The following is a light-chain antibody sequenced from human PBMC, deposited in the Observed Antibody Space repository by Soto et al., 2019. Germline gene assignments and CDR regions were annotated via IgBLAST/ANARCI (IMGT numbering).Light chain of an antibody. CDR2: AAS. J-gene: IGKJ1*01. CDR3: QRYYTYPWT. Sequence: AVRMTQSPSSLSASTGDRATITCQASQDIRDYLVWYQQKPGKAPKVLIHAASTLQGGVSSRFSGSRSGTDFTLTINSLQYEDVATYYCQRYYTYPWTFGQGTKVEV. CDR1: QDIRDY. V-gene: IGKV1-8*01.